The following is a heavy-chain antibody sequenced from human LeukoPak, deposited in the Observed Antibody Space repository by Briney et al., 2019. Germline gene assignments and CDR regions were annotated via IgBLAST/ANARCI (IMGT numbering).Heavy chain of an antibody. CDR1: GYTFTGYY. Sequence: ASVKVSCKASGYTFTGYYMHWVRQAPGQGLEWMGWINPNSGGTNYAQKFQGRVTMTRDTSISTAYMELSRLRSDDTAVYYCARDYKVLRFLEWLPNFDYWGQGTLVTVSS. CDR3: ARDYKVLRFLEWLPNFDY. CDR2: INPNSGGT. D-gene: IGHD3-3*01. V-gene: IGHV1-2*02. J-gene: IGHJ4*02.